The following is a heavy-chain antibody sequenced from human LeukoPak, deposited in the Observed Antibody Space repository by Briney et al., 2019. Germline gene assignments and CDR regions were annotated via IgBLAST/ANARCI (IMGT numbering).Heavy chain of an antibody. V-gene: IGHV4-34*01. CDR1: GGSFSGYY. J-gene: IGHJ4*02. D-gene: IGHD3-22*01. Sequence: SETLSLTCAVYGGSFSGYYWSWIRQPPGKGLEWIGEINHSGSTNYNPSLKSRVTISVDTSKNQFSLKLSSVTAADTAVYYCARVAYYYDSSGDYWGQGTLVTLSS. CDR3: ARVAYYYDSSGDY. CDR2: INHSGST.